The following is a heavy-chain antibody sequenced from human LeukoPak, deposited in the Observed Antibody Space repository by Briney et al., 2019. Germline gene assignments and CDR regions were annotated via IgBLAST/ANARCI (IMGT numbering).Heavy chain of an antibody. J-gene: IGHJ4*02. CDR2: ISSDGSIT. Sequence: GGSLRLSCAASGFTFSTDWMHWVRQAPGKGLVWVSRISSDGSITSYADSVKGRFTISRDNAKDTLYLQMNSLRAEDTAVYYCVKDVRSGDQAQWGQGTLVTVSS. CDR1: GFTFSTDW. D-gene: IGHD7-27*01. V-gene: IGHV3-74*01. CDR3: VKDVRSGDQAQ.